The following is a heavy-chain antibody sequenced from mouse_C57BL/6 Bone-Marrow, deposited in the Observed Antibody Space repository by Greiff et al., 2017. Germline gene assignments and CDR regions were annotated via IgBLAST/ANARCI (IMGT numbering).Heavy chain of an antibody. V-gene: IGHV5-12*01. J-gene: IGHJ2*01. CDR1: GFTFSDYY. CDR2: ISNGGGST. D-gene: IGHD1-1*01. CDR3: SRRYYGSSLDY. Sequence: EVQVVESGGGLVQPGGSLKLSCAASGFTFSDYYMYWVRQTPEKRLEWVAYISNGGGSTYYPDTVKGRFTMSRDNANNTLYLQLSRLTSEDSAMYDCSRRYYGSSLDYWGQGTTLTVSA.